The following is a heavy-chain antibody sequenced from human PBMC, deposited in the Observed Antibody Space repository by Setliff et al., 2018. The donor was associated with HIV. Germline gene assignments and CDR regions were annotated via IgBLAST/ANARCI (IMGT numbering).Heavy chain of an antibody. Sequence: PSETLSLTCTVSGGSISSSSYYWIWVRQPPGEGLEWIGNIYYSGSTYYNPSLKSRTTISVDTSQNQFSLKLTPVTAADTAVYYCASQGRSGWLWGGFVSWGQGTLVTVSS. D-gene: IGHD6-19*01. CDR2: IYYSGST. J-gene: IGHJ4*02. CDR1: GGSISSSSYY. V-gene: IGHV4-39*01. CDR3: ASQGRSGWLWGGFVS.